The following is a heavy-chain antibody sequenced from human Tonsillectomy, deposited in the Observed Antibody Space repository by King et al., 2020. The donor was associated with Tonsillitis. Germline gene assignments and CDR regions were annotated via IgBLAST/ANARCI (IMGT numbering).Heavy chain of an antibody. D-gene: IGHD3-10*01. Sequence: VQLVESGGGLVQPGGSLRLICAVSGFTFSRYWMNWVRLAPGKGSEGVANIKERGSEKLYVDSVKGRITISRDNAKNSLFLQTNSLRAEDTAVYYCATEGGRSGSGYWGQGTLVTVSS. CDR1: GFTFSRYW. V-gene: IGHV3-7*01. J-gene: IGHJ4*02. CDR3: ATEGGRSGSGY. CDR2: IKERGSEK.